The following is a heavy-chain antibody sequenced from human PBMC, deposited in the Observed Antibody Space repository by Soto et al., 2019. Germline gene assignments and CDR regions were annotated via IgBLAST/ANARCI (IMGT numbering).Heavy chain of an antibody. D-gene: IGHD6-19*01. CDR3: AREVGIAVAGTTRHWFDP. J-gene: IGHJ5*02. Sequence: GASVKVSCKASGSTFTGYYMHWVRQAPGQGLEWMGWINPNSGGTNYAQKFQGRVTMTRDTSISTAYMELSRLRSDDTAVYYCAREVGIAVAGTTRHWFDPWGQGTLVTV. CDR1: GSTFTGYY. V-gene: IGHV1-2*02. CDR2: INPNSGGT.